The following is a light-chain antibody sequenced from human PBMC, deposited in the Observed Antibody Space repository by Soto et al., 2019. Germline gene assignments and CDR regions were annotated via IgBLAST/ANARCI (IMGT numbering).Light chain of an antibody. CDR3: QRYNNWPPWP. Sequence: EIVMTQSPATLSVSPGERATLSCRASQSVSSNLAWYQQKPGQAPRLLIYGASTRATGIPARFSGIGSGTDFALTISNLQSEDFAVYYCQRYNNWPPWPFGQGTKVEIK. J-gene: IGKJ1*01. V-gene: IGKV3-15*01. CDR1: QSVSSN. CDR2: GAS.